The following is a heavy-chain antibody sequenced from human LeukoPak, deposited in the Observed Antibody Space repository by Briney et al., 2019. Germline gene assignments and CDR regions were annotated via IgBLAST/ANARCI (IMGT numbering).Heavy chain of an antibody. D-gene: IGHD2-2*02. CDR1: GFIFSNSA. V-gene: IGHV3-21*04. Sequence: GGSLRLSCAASGFIFSNSAMNWVRQAPGKGLEWVSSINNDGSYIYYAGSVKGRFTISRDNSKNTLYLQMNSLRAEDTAVYYCAILAPTRAAAIPFDIWGQGTMVTVSS. J-gene: IGHJ3*02. CDR3: AILAPTRAAAIPFDI. CDR2: INNDGSYI.